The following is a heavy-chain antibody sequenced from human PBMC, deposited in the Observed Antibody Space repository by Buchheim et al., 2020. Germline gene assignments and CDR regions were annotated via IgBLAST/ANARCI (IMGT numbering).Heavy chain of an antibody. CDR3: AKDSLREAQIVVAPFDY. D-gene: IGHD3-22*01. J-gene: IGHJ4*02. Sequence: EVQLLESGGGLVQPGGSLRLSCAASGFTFSSYAMSWVRQAPGKGLEWVSAISGSGGGTYYADSVKGRFTFSSDNSKNTLYLQMNSLRAEDTAVYYCAKDSLREAQIVVAPFDYWGQGTL. V-gene: IGHV3-23*01. CDR1: GFTFSSYA. CDR2: ISGSGGGT.